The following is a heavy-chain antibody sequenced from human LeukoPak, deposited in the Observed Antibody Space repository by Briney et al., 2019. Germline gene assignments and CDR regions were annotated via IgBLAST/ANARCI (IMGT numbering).Heavy chain of an antibody. J-gene: IGHJ4*02. Sequence: SETLSLTCTVSGGSISSSSYYWGWIRQPPGKGLEWIGSIYYSGSTYYNPSLKSRVTISVDTSKNQFSLKLSSVTAADTAVYYCARGDYAHFDYWGQGTLVTVSS. CDR2: IYYSGST. D-gene: IGHD4-17*01. V-gene: IGHV4-39*07. CDR3: ARGDYAHFDY. CDR1: GGSISSSSYY.